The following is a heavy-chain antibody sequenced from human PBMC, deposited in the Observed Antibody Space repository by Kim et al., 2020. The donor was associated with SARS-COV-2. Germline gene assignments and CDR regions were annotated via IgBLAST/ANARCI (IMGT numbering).Heavy chain of an antibody. Sequence: GESLKISCKGSGYSFPNYWIGWVRQMPGKGLEWMGIIYPGDSDTKYSPAFQGQVTISADKSIRTAYLQWSSLRASDTAMYYCERLTTVVTSTAYYYYGMDVWGQGTTVTVSS. CDR3: ERLTTVVTSTAYYYYGMDV. CDR1: GYSFPNYW. V-gene: IGHV5-51*01. J-gene: IGHJ6*02. D-gene: IGHD4-17*01. CDR2: IYPGDSDT.